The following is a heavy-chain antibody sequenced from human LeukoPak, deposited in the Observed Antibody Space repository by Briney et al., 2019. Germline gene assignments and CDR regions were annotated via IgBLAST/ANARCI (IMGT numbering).Heavy chain of an antibody. V-gene: IGHV1-18*01. CDR2: ISGYNGNT. J-gene: IGHJ4*02. CDR1: GYTFISYG. Sequence: ASVKVSCKTSGYTFISYGISWVRQAPGQRLEWMGWISGYNGNTNYAQKLQGRVTMTTDTSTSTAYMELRSLRYDDTAVYYCARSDYGGFGDYWGRGTLVTVSS. CDR3: ARSDYGGFGDY. D-gene: IGHD4-23*01.